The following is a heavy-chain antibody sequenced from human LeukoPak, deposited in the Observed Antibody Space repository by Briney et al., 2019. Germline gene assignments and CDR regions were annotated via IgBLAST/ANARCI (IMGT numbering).Heavy chain of an antibody. D-gene: IGHD2-2*01. Sequence: GGSLRLSCAASGFTFSSYAMSWVRQAPGKGLEWVSAISGSGASTYYADSVKGRFTISRDNSKNTLYLQMKSLRAEDTAVYYCAKGVRSWVVPRQSAVWGQGTLVTVSS. CDR2: ISGSGAST. J-gene: IGHJ4*02. CDR1: GFTFSSYA. V-gene: IGHV3-23*01. CDR3: AKGVRSWVVPRQSAV.